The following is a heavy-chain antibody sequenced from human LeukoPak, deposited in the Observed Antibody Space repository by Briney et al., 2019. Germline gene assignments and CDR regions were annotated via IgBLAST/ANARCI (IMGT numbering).Heavy chain of an antibody. CDR2: IKSDGSDT. CDR1: GSTFSRYW. V-gene: IGHV3-74*01. D-gene: IGHD1-26*01. J-gene: IGHJ4*02. Sequence: GGSLRLSCAASGSTFSRYWMHWVRQAPGKGLVWVSRIKSDGSDTIYADSVKGRITISRDNAKNTLYLQMDSLRAEDTAVYYCATGSGNYYSYWGQGTLVTVAS. CDR3: ATGSGNYYSY.